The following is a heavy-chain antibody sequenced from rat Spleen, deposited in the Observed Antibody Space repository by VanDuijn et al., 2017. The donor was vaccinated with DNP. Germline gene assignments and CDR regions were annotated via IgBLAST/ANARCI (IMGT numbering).Heavy chain of an antibody. CDR1: GFTFSDYN. CDR3: ARPSLRVGGWFAY. V-gene: IGHV5-7*01. CDR2: ISYDGSST. D-gene: IGHD1-7*01. J-gene: IGHJ3*01. Sequence: EVQLVESGGGLVQPGRSLKLSCAASGFTFSDYNMAWVRQAPKKGLEWVATISYDGSSTYYRDSVKGRFTISRDNAKSTLYLQMDSLRSEDTATYYCARPSLRVGGWFAYWGQGTLVTVSS.